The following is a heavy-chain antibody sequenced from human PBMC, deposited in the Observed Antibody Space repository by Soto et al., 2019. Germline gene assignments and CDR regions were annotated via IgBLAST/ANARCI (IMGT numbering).Heavy chain of an antibody. D-gene: IGHD1-26*01. J-gene: IGHJ4*02. CDR2: IYYSGST. V-gene: IGHV4-31*03. CDR3: ARDRQIVGATSRYQGFDY. Sequence: QVQLQESGPGLVKPSQTLSLTCTVSGGSISSGGYYWSWIRQHPGKSLEWIGYIYYSGSTYYNPSLKSRVTISVDTSKNPFALKLSSVNAADTAVYYCARDRQIVGATSRYQGFDYWGQGTLVTVSS. CDR1: GGSISSGGYY.